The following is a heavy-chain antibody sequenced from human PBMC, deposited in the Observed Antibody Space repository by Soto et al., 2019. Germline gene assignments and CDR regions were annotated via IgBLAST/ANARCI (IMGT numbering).Heavy chain of an antibody. CDR1: GDSFTSYW. D-gene: IGHD6-19*01. Sequence: PXESLKVSCKCSGDSFTSYWIGLVLQMPGKGLEWMGIIYPGDSDTRYSPSFQGQVAFSADKSISTAYLQWSGLKASDTAIYYCARRLSTGWFFDLWGQGTLVTVSS. J-gene: IGHJ4*02. CDR2: IYPGDSDT. V-gene: IGHV5-51*01. CDR3: ARRLSTGWFFDL.